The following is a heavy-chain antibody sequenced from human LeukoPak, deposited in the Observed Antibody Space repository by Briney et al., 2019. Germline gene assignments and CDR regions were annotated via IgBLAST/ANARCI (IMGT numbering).Heavy chain of an antibody. D-gene: IGHD5-24*01. CDR3: ARGRGAGYNPIDY. J-gene: IGHJ4*02. V-gene: IGHV1-2*02. CDR1: GYTFTGYY. CDR2: INPNSGGT. Sequence: ASVKVSCKASGYTFTGYYMHWVRQAPGQGLEWMGWINPNSGGTNYAQKFQGRVTMTRDTSISTAYMELSRLRSDDTAVYYCARGRGAGYNPIDYWGQGTLVTVSS.